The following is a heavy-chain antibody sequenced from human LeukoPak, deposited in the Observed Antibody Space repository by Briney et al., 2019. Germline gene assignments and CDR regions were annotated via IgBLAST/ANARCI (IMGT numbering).Heavy chain of an antibody. V-gene: IGHV5-51*01. J-gene: IGHJ2*01. CDR1: GYSFTSYW. Sequence: GESLKISCKGFGYSFTSYWIGWVRQMPGKGLEWMGIIYPGDSDTRYSPSFQGQVTISADKSTSTAYVQWSSLKASDTAMYHCARDSGNYSGPLGYFDLWGRGTLVAVSS. D-gene: IGHD1-7*01. CDR2: IYPGDSDT. CDR3: ARDSGNYSGPLGYFDL.